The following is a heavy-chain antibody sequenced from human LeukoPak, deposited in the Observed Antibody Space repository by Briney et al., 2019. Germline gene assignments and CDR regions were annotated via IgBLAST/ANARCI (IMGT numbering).Heavy chain of an antibody. Sequence: GGSLRLSCAASGFSFSDYYMTWIRQAPGKGLEWVSYISSSSSTIYYADSVKGRFTISRDNAKNSLYLQMNSLRAEDTAVYYCARGALLQVRWPDDAFDIWGQGTMVTVSS. V-gene: IGHV3-11*04. CDR2: ISSSSSTI. CDR3: ARGALLQVRWPDDAFDI. D-gene: IGHD3-10*01. CDR1: GFSFSDYY. J-gene: IGHJ3*02.